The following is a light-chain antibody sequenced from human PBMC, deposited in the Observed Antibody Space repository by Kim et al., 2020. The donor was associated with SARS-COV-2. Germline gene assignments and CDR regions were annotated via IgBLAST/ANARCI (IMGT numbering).Light chain of an antibody. V-gene: IGKV1-33*01. CDR1: QDISNY. CDR2: DAS. CDR3: QQYDNSTT. Sequence: LSASVGDRVTITCQASQDISNYLNWYQQKPGTAPKLLIYDASNLETGVPARFSGSGSGTDFTFTISSLQPEDIATYYCQQYDNSTTFGQGTKLEI. J-gene: IGKJ2*01.